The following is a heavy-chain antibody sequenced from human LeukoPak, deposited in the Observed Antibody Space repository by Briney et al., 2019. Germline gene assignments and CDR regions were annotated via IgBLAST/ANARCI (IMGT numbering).Heavy chain of an antibody. V-gene: IGHV3-30*04. CDR1: GFTFSNYP. CDR3: AREQRGGLSGNLGELFASYYTYYYMDV. CDR2: ISYDGSNK. J-gene: IGHJ6*03. D-gene: IGHD3-16*01. Sequence: GRSLELSCAASGFTFSNYPMHWVRQAPGKGLEWVALISYDGSNKYYADSVKGRFTISRDNSKNTLYLQMNSLRAEDTAVYFWAREQRGGLSGNLGELFASYYTYYYMDVWGRGTTVTV.